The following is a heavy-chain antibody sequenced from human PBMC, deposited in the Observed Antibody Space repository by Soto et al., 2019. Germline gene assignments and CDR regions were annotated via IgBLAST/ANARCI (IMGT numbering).Heavy chain of an antibody. Sequence: VSVKVSCKASGYTFTSYDINWVRQATGQGLEWMGWMNPNSGNTGYAQKFQGRVTMTRNTSISTAYMELSSLRSEDTAVYYCARAPYDYCSGGSCYFDYWGQGTLVTVSS. J-gene: IGHJ4*02. V-gene: IGHV1-8*01. D-gene: IGHD2-15*01. CDR2: MNPNSGNT. CDR1: GYTFTSYD. CDR3: ARAPYDYCSGGSCYFDY.